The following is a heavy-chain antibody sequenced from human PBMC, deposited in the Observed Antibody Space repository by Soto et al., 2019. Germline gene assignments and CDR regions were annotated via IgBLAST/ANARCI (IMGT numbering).Heavy chain of an antibody. D-gene: IGHD3-10*01. CDR2: FIPIFVSA. CDR3: ARDVSSDTTGFRGYDL. Sequence: QLHLVQSGAEVKKAGSSVKVSCKASGGTVSSYAITWVRQAPGEGLEWMGVFIPIFVSAHYAPKFQGRSTITADESTSTAYMELSGLTSEDTAIYYCARDVSSDTTGFRGYDLWGQGTQVTVSS. V-gene: IGHV1-69*01. CDR1: GGTVSSYA. J-gene: IGHJ4*02.